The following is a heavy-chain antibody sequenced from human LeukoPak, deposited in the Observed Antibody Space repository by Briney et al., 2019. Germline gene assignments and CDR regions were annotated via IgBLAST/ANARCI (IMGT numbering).Heavy chain of an antibody. V-gene: IGHV4-34*01. CDR1: GGSFSGYY. CDR3: ARRSRWRYCSSTSCSSHGNWFDP. J-gene: IGHJ5*02. D-gene: IGHD2-2*01. CDR2: INHSGST. Sequence: PSETLSLTCAVYGGSFSGYYWSWIRQPPGKGLEWIGEINHSGSTNYNPSLKSRVTISVDTSKNQFSLKLSSVTAADTAVYYCARRSRWRYCSSTSCSSHGNWFDPWGQGTLVTVSS.